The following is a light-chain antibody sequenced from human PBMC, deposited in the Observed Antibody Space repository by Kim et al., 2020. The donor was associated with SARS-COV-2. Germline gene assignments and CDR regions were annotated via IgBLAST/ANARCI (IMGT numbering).Light chain of an antibody. CDR2: EDK. J-gene: IGLJ3*02. CDR1: GGSIAGSY. V-gene: IGLV6-57*04. CDR3: QSYHNSIVL. Sequence: NFMLTQPHSVSGSPGETVTISCTRSGGSIAGSYVQWYQQRPGSAPTTVIHEDKQRPSGVPDRFSGSIDSSSNSASLTISGLKPEDDAHYYCQSYHNSIVLFGGGTQLTVL.